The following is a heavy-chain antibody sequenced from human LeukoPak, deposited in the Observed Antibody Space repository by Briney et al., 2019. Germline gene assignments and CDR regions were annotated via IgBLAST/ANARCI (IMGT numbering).Heavy chain of an antibody. CDR3: AKDSGVVVPAAINWFDP. D-gene: IGHD2-2*02. J-gene: IGHJ5*02. CDR2: IRYDGSNK. V-gene: IGHV3-30*02. CDR1: GFTFSSYG. Sequence: PGRSLRLSCAASGFTFSSYGMHWVRQAPGKGLEWVAFIRYDGSNKYYADSVKGRFTISRDNSKNTLYLQVNSLRAEDTAVYYCAKDSGVVVPAAINWFDPWGQGTLVTVSS.